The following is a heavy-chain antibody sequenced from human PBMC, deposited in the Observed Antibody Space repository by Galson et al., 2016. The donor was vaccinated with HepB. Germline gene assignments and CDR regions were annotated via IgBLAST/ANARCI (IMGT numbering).Heavy chain of an antibody. Sequence: SLRLSCAASGFTFSNYGMHWVRQAPGKGLEWVAADSMDGRRKFYADSVKGRFTISRDNSNSMLFLQMSSLSADDTAVYYCARRHDYCLPVGCSVDYGGQGTLVSGSS. D-gene: IGHD1-26*01. J-gene: IGHJ4*02. V-gene: IGHV3-30*03. CDR1: GFTFSNYG. CDR3: ARRHDYCLPVGCSVDY. CDR2: DSMDGRRK.